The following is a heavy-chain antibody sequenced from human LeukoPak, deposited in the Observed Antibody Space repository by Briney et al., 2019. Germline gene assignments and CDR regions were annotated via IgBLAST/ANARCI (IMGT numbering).Heavy chain of an antibody. J-gene: IGHJ4*02. CDR3: ARDVAVEWLVPFDY. CDR2: ISSSGSTI. Sequence: PGGSLRLSCAASGFTFSSYEMNWVRQAPGKGLEWVSYISSSGSTIYYADSVKGRFTISRDNAKNLLYLEMNSLRAEDTAVYYCARDVAVEWLVPFDYWGQGTLVTVSS. D-gene: IGHD6-19*01. V-gene: IGHV3-48*03. CDR1: GFTFSSYE.